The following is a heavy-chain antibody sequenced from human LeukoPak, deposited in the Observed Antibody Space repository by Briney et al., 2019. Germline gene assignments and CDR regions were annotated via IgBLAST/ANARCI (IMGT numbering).Heavy chain of an antibody. CDR3: ARNPIAAAGTPFDY. CDR2: IYTSGST. CDR1: GGSISSYY. J-gene: IGHJ4*02. V-gene: IGHV4-4*07. D-gene: IGHD6-13*01. Sequence: RTSETLSLTCTVSGGSISSYYWSWIRQPAGKGLEWIGRIYTSGSTNYNPSLKSRVTMSVDTSKNQFSLKLSSVTAADTAVYYCARNPIAAAGTPFDYWGQGTLVTVSS.